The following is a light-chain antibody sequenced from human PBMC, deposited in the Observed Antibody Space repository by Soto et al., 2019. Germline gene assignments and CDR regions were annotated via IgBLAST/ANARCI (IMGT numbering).Light chain of an antibody. V-gene: IGLV1-47*01. J-gene: IGLJ1*01. CDR2: RNN. CDR3: AAWDDSLSGYV. CDR1: SSNIGSNY. Sequence: QSVLXXXPSASGTPGQRVTISCSGSSSNIGSNYVYWYQQLPGTAPKLLIYRNNQRPSGVPDRFSGSKSGTSASLAISGLRSEDEADYYCAAWDDSLSGYVFGTGTKVTVL.